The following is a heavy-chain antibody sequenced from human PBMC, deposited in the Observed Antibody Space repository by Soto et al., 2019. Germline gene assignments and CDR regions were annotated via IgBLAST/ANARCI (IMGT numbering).Heavy chain of an antibody. CDR3: ARDPYCGGDCYSWYFDL. CDR1: GFTFSSYA. CDR2: ISYDGSNK. Sequence: GGSLRLSCAASGFTFSSYATHWVRQAPGKGLEWVAVISYDGSNKYYADSVKGRFTISRDNSKNTLYLQMNSLRAEDTAVYYCARDPYCGGDCYSWYFDLWGRGTLVTVSS. D-gene: IGHD2-21*02. J-gene: IGHJ2*01. V-gene: IGHV3-30-3*01.